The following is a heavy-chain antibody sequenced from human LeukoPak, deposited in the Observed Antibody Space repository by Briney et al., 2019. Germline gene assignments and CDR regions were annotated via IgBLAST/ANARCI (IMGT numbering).Heavy chain of an antibody. V-gene: IGHV2-70*11. CDR2: IDWDDDK. J-gene: IGHJ4*02. CDR1: GFSLSTSGMC. D-gene: IGHD6-13*01. CDR3: ARIVSSTWYWYFDY. Sequence: SGPALVKPTQTLTLTFTFSGFSLSTSGMCVSWIRQSPGKALEWLARIDWDDDKYYSTSLKTRLTISKDTSKNQVVLTMTNMDPVDTATYYCARIVSSTWYWYFDYWGQGTPVTVSS.